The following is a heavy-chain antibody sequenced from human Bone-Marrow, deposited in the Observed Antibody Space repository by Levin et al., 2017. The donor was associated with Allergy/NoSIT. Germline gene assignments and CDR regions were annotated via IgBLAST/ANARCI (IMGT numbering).Heavy chain of an antibody. V-gene: IGHV3-33*01. CDR3: ARDPSHTMVV. CDR1: GFTFSSHG. Sequence: PGGSLRLSCAASGFTFSSHGMHWVRQAPGKGLEWVAVISFDGSIKSYADSVKGRFTVSRDDSKNTLYLQMNSLRAEDTGVYYCARDPSHTMVVCGQGTTVIVSS. CDR2: ISFDGSIK. J-gene: IGHJ6*02.